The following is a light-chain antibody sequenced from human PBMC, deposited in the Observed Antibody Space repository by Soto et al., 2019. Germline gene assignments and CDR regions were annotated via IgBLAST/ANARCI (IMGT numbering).Light chain of an antibody. CDR1: QSVSSN. J-gene: IGKJ3*01. CDR2: GAS. V-gene: IGKV3-15*01. CDR3: QQYNNWPIT. Sequence: EIVSTQSPATLSVSPGERSTLSCMASQSVSSNLAWYQQKPGQAPRLLIYGASTRATGIPARFSGSGSGTEFTLTISSLQSEDFAVYYCQQYNNWPITVGPGTKVDIK.